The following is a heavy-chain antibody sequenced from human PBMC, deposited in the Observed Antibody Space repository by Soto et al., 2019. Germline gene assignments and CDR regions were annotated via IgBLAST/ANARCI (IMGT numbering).Heavy chain of an antibody. CDR2: ISYNGSNK. V-gene: IGHV3-30-3*01. CDR1: GFTFSSYA. D-gene: IGHD2-2*01. Sequence: QVQLVESGGGVVQPGRSLRLSCAASGFTFSSYAMHWVRQAPGKGLEWVAVISYNGSNKDSADSVKGRFTISRDNSKNTRYLQMNSLRAEDPAVYYCARARLDTPALDYWGQGTLVTVSS. J-gene: IGHJ4*02. CDR3: ARARLDTPALDY.